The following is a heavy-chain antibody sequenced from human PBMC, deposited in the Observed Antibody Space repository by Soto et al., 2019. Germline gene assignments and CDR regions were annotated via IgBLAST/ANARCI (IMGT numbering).Heavy chain of an antibody. Sequence: QLQLQESGPGLVKPSETLSLTCTVSSGSISSRSSYWGWIRQPPGKGLEWIGSIYYSGNTYYNPSLKSRVTISIDSSKTQFSLKLNSVTTADTAVYHCGAQDYGAKGYYFETWGQGTLVTVSS. D-gene: IGHD4-17*01. V-gene: IGHV4-39*01. CDR3: GAQDYGAKGYYFET. CDR2: IYYSGNT. J-gene: IGHJ4*02. CDR1: SGSISSRSSY.